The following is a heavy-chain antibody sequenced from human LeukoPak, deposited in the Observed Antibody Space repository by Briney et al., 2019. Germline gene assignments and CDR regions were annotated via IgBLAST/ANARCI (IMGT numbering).Heavy chain of an antibody. Sequence: PSETLSLTCAVYGGSFSGYYWSWIRQPPGKGLEWIGEINHSGSTKYNPSFKSRVAISVDTSKNQFSLNLRSVTAADTAVYYCARGFSPGLRFDPWGQGTLVTVSS. CDR3: ARGFSPGLRFDP. V-gene: IGHV4-34*01. CDR1: GGSFSGYY. D-gene: IGHD2/OR15-2a*01. J-gene: IGHJ5*02. CDR2: INHSGST.